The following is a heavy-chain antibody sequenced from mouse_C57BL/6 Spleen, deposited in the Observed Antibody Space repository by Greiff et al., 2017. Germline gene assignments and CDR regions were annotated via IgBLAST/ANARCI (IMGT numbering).Heavy chain of an antibody. D-gene: IGHD1-1*01. V-gene: IGHV5-16*01. CDR2: INYDGSST. CDR3: AREHYYGSSYDY. CDR1: GFTFSDYY. Sequence: NVVESEGGLVQPGSSMKLSCTASGFTFSDYYMAWVRQVPEKGLEWVANINYDGSSTYYLDSLKSRFIISRDNAKNILYLQMSSLKSEDTATYYCAREHYYGSSYDYWGQGTTLTVSS. J-gene: IGHJ2*01.